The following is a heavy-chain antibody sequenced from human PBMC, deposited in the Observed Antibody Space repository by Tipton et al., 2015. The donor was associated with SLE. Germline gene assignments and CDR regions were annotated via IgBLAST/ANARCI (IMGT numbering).Heavy chain of an antibody. Sequence: TLSLTCAVSGASISSGSFYWGWIRQPPGRGLQWIGSLSYMGTTSYTPSFTGRVTISVDRSKNQFSLNLRSVTAADTAVYYCAREYSGYDYRTFDHWGQGTLVTVPS. J-gene: IGHJ4*02. CDR2: LSYMGTT. D-gene: IGHD5-12*01. V-gene: IGHV4-39*07. CDR1: GASISSGSFY. CDR3: AREYSGYDYRTFDH.